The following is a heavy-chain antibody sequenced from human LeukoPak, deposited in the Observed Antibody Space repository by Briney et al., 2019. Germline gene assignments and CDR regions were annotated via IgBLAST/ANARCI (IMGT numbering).Heavy chain of an antibody. J-gene: IGHJ4*02. V-gene: IGHV3-48*04. CDR1: GFTFSSYT. Sequence: GGSLRLSCAASGFTFSSYTMNWVRQAPGKGLEWVSYITKSGSTIYYADSVKGRFTISRDNAKNSLYLQMNSLRVEDTAVYYCVRYTRRYAFDYWGQGTLVTVSS. CDR2: ITKSGSTI. D-gene: IGHD1-1*01. CDR3: VRYTRRYAFDY.